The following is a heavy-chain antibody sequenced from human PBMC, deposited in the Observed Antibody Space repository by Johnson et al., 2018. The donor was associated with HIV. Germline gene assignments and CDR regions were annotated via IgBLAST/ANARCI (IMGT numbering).Heavy chain of an antibody. V-gene: IGHV3-15*01. CDR1: GFTFSDHY. J-gene: IGHJ3*02. CDR2: IKSKSYGGTI. CDR3: TTGFAAFDI. Sequence: VQLVESGGGVVQPGGSLRLSCAASGFTFSDHYMDWVRQAPGKGLEWVGRIKSKSYGGTIDYAAPVKGRFTISRDDSKNTLYLQMNSLKTEDTAVYYCTTGFAAFDIWGQGTMVTVSS.